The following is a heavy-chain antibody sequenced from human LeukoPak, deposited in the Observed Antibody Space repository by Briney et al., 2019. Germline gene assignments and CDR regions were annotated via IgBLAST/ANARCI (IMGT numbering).Heavy chain of an antibody. V-gene: IGHV1-18*01. J-gene: IGHJ6*02. CDR1: GYTFTSYG. Sequence: AASVKVSCKASGYTFTSYGISWVRQAPGQGLEWMGWISAYNGNTNYAQKLQGRVTMTTDTSTNTAYMELRSLRSDDTAVYYCARVLGFCSSTSCYYYYYHGMDVWGQGTSVTVSS. CDR2: ISAYNGNT. CDR3: ARVLGFCSSTSCYYYYYHGMDV. D-gene: IGHD2-2*01.